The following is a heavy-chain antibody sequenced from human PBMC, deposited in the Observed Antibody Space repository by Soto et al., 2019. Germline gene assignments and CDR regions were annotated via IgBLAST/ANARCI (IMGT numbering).Heavy chain of an antibody. Sequence: EVQLVESGGVLVQPGGSLRLSCAAAGFTFSSYWMHWVRQAPGKGLVWVSRINSDGSSTSYADSVKGRFTISRDNAKNTLYLQMNSLRAEDTAVXXXXXXXXXYSSSQEYFQHWGQGT. D-gene: IGHD6-13*01. V-gene: IGHV3-74*01. CDR1: GFTFSSYW. CDR3: XXXXXXYSSSQEYFQH. CDR2: INSDGSST. J-gene: IGHJ1*01.